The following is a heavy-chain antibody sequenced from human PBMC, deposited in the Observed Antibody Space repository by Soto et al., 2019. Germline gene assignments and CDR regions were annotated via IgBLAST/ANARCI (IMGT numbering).Heavy chain of an antibody. V-gene: IGHV4-59*01. J-gene: IGHJ4*02. Sequence: SETLSLTCTVSGGSISTYYWNWIRQPPGKGLEWIGYIYYSGSTNYNPSLKSRVTMSVDTSKNQFSLKLSSVSAADAAVYYCARALGDPHSDYWGQGTLVTVSS. CDR3: ARALGDPHSDY. D-gene: IGHD4-17*01. CDR2: IYYSGST. CDR1: GGSISTYY.